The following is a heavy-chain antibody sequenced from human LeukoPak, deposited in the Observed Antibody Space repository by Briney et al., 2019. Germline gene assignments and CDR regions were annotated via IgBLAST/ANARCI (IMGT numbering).Heavy chain of an antibody. CDR1: GGSISSGGYS. CDR2: IYHSGST. Sequence: PSGTLSLTCAVSGGSISSGGYSWSWIRQPPGKGLEWIGYIYHSGSTYYNPSLKSRVTISVDRSKNQFSLKLSSVTAADTAVYYCARGSEAAAADVWGQGTTVTVSS. CDR3: ARGSEAAAADV. D-gene: IGHD2-15*01. V-gene: IGHV4-30-2*01. J-gene: IGHJ6*02.